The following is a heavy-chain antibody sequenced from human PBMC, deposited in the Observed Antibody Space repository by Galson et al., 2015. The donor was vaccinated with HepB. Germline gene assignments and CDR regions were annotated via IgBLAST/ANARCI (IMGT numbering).Heavy chain of an antibody. J-gene: IGHJ3*02. CDR1: GGTFSSYA. V-gene: IGHV1-69*13. D-gene: IGHD2-2*02. Sequence: SVKVSCKASGGTFSSYAISWVRQAPGQGLEWMGGIIPIFGTANYAQKFQGRVTITADESTSTAYMELSSLRSEDTAVYYCARVRYCSSTSCYKYWVSHIGAFDIWGQGTMVTVSS. CDR2: IIPIFGTA. CDR3: ARVRYCSSTSCYKYWVSHIGAFDI.